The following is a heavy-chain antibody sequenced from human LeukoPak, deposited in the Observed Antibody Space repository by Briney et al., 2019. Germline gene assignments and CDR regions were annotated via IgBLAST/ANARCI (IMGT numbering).Heavy chain of an antibody. CDR3: AREKAGAGWDYFDY. D-gene: IGHD6-19*01. CDR1: GGSISSGGYY. J-gene: IGHJ4*02. CDR2: IYHSGST. Sequence: SETLSLTCTVSGGSISSGGYYWSWIRQPPGKGLEWIGYIYHSGSTYYNPSLKSRVTISVDRSKNQFSLKLSSVTAADTAVYYCAREKAGAGWDYFDYWGQGTLVTVSS. V-gene: IGHV4-30-2*01.